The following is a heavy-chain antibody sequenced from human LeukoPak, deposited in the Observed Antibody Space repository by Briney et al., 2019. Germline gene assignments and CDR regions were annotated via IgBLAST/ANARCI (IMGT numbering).Heavy chain of an antibody. CDR2: ISDSGGST. Sequence: GGSLRLSCAASGFSFSTYWIHWVRQAPGKGLEWVSGISDSGGSTCYADSVKGRFTISRDKSKNTVYLQMNRLRVEDTALYYCAKVGGGGYSYASYFDYWGQGTLVTVSS. CDR3: AKVGGGGYSYASYFDY. CDR1: GFSFSTYW. V-gene: IGHV3-23*01. D-gene: IGHD5-18*01. J-gene: IGHJ4*02.